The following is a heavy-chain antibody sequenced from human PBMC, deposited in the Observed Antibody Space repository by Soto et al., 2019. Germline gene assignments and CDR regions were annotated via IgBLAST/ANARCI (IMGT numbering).Heavy chain of an antibody. D-gene: IGHD3-10*01. CDR3: ARENHYGSDYNWFDT. V-gene: IGHV3-21*01. J-gene: IGHJ5*02. Sequence: GGSLRLSCAASGFTFSSYSMNWVRQAPGKGLEWVSSISSSSSYIYYADSVKGRFTISRDNAKNSLYLQMNSLRAEDTAVYYCARENHYGSDYNWFDTWGQGTLVTVSS. CDR2: ISSSSSYI. CDR1: GFTFSSYS.